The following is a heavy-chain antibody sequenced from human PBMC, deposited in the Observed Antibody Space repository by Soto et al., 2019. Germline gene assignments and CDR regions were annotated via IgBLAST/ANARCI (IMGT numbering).Heavy chain of an antibody. CDR3: ATCSGRYYYSSGYMGLVDY. Sequence: QVQLVQSGAEVKKPGASVKVSCKVSGYTLTELSMHWVRQAPGKGLEWMGGFDPEDGETIYAQKFQGRVTMTEDTSTDTAYMELSSLRSEDTAVYYCATCSGRYYYSSGYMGLVDYWGQGTLVTVSS. CDR1: GYTLTELS. CDR2: FDPEDGET. V-gene: IGHV1-24*01. J-gene: IGHJ4*02. D-gene: IGHD3-22*01.